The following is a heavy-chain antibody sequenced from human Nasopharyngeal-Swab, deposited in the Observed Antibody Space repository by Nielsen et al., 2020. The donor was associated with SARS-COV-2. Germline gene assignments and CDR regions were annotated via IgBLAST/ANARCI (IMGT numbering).Heavy chain of an antibody. Sequence: GESLKISCAASGFTFSSYAMSWVRQAPGKGLEWVSAISGSGGSTYYADSVKGRFTIFRDNSKNTLYLQMNSLRAEDTAVYYCAKTTDTMVRGVITNYYYYGMDVWGQGTTVTVSS. CDR2: ISGSGGST. V-gene: IGHV3-23*01. CDR3: AKTTDTMVRGVITNYYYYGMDV. J-gene: IGHJ6*02. CDR1: GFTFSSYA. D-gene: IGHD3-10*01.